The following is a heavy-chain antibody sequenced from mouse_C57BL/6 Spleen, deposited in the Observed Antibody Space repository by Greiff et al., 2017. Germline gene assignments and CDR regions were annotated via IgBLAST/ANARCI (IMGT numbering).Heavy chain of an antibody. CDR1: GYTFTSYW. D-gene: IGHD6-1*01. CDR3: ARPLQGGFAY. J-gene: IGHJ3*01. CDR2: IDPNSGGT. V-gene: IGHV1-72*01. Sequence: VQLQQPGAELVKPGASVKLSCKASGYTFTSYWMHWVKQRPGRGLEWIGRIDPNSGGTKYNEKFKGKATLPVAKPPSTASMQLSSLTSEDSAVYDWARPLQGGFAYWGQGTLVTVSA.